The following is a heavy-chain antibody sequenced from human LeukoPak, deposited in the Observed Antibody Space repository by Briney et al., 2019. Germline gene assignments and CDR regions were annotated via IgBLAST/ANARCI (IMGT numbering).Heavy chain of an antibody. J-gene: IGHJ6*03. D-gene: IGHD3-22*01. V-gene: IGHV4-39*07. CDR1: GGSISTSNYY. CDR3: ARSSEGRYYYDSSGFSYYYYYMDV. CDR2: IFYSGST. Sequence: SETLSLTCTVSGGSISTSNYYWGWIRQPPGKGLEWIGNIFYSGSTYYSPSVKSRVTISLDTSRNQFSLKLNSVTAADTAVYYCARSSEGRYYYDSSGFSYYYYYMDVWGKGTTVTISS.